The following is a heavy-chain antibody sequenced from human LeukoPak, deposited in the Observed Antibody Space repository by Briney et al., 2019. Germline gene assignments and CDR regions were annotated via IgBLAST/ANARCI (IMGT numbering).Heavy chain of an antibody. D-gene: IGHD6-19*01. CDR3: ARPRQWLVVDY. CDR2: IHCSGST. Sequence: SQCLSPTCTLSAPSTNSSSHYWAWIRHPPGNGLEWIGSIHCSGSTYYNPPLKSRVTISVDTSRNHFALNLSSVTAADTAVYYCARPRQWLVVDYWGQGPLVAVSS. J-gene: IGHJ4*02. V-gene: IGHV4-39*02. CDR1: APSTNSSSHY.